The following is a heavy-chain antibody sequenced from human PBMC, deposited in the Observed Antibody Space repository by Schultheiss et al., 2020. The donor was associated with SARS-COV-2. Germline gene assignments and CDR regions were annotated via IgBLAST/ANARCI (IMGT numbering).Heavy chain of an antibody. CDR2: IYSGGST. Sequence: GGSLRLSCAASGFTVSSNYMSWVRQAPGKGLEWVSVIYSGGSTYYAAPVKGRFTISRDDSKNTLYLQMNSLKTEDTAVYYCTTERHSSGWHDAFDIWGQGTMVTVSS. J-gene: IGHJ3*02. V-gene: IGHV3-53*01. D-gene: IGHD6-19*01. CDR3: TTERHSSGWHDAFDI. CDR1: GFTVSSNY.